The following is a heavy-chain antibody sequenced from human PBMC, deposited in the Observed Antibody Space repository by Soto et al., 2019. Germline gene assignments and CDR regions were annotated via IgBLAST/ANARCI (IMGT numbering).Heavy chain of an antibody. CDR3: TRSGSYYGGMGNAFDI. J-gene: IGHJ3*02. CDR1: GDTFTSYY. V-gene: IGHV1-46*01. D-gene: IGHD1-26*01. Sequence: DSVKVSCKASGDTFTSYYMHWVRQAPGQGLEWMGIINPSGGSTSYAQKFQGRVTMTRDTSTSTVYMELSSLRSEDTAVYYCTRSGSYYGGMGNAFDIWCQGTMVTVSS. CDR2: INPSGGST.